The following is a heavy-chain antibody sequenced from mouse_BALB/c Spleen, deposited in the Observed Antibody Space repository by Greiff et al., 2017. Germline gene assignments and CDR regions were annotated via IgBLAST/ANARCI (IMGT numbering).Heavy chain of an antibody. CDR1: GFNIKDYY. V-gene: IGHV14-1*02. Sequence: VQLRQSGAELVRPGALVKLSCKASGFNIKDYYMHWVKQKPEQGLEWIGWIDPENGNTIYDPKFQGKASITADTSSNTAYLQLSSLTSEDTAVYYCAGGYYGFAYWGQGTLVTVSA. CDR2: IDPENGNT. D-gene: IGHD1-1*01. J-gene: IGHJ3*01. CDR3: AGGYYGFAY.